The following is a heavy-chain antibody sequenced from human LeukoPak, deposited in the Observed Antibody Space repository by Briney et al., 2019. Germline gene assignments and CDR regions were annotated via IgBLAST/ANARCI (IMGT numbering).Heavy chain of an antibody. V-gene: IGHV3-48*02. CDR1: GFTFSNYN. CDR2: ISGSSSTI. CDR3: ARSLLWFGELPSLIDY. J-gene: IGHJ4*02. D-gene: IGHD3-10*01. Sequence: GGSLRLSCAASGFTFSNYNMNWVRQAPGKGLEWVSYISGSSSTIYYADSVKGRFTISRDNAKNSLYLQMNSLRDEDTAVYYCARSLLWFGELPSLIDYWGQGTLVTVSS.